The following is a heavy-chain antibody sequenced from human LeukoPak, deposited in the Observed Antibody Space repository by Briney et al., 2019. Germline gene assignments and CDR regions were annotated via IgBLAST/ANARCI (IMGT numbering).Heavy chain of an antibody. CDR2: VNPDRGGT. V-gene: IGHV1-2*02. J-gene: IGHJ4*02. CDR3: ARIHCSSTSCYYFDY. CDR1: GYTFTAYY. D-gene: IGHD2-2*01. Sequence: ASVTVSCKASGYTFTAYYMHWVRQAPGQGLEWVGWVNPDRGGTNYAQKFQGRVTMTRDTSINTAYMDLSRLTSDDTAVYYCARIHCSSTSCYYFDYWGQGTLVTVSS.